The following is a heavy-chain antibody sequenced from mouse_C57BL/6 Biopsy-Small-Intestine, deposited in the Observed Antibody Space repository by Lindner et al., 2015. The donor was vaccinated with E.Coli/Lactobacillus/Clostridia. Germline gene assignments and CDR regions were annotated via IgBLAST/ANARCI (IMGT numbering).Heavy chain of an antibody. CDR1: GYTFTGYW. Sequence: VQLQESGAELMKPGASVKLSCKASGYTFTGYWIEWIRQRPGHGLEWIGEILPGSDFTNYNEKFKGKATFTTDSSSNTAYIQLSSLSTEDSAIYYCTRGYSVYRYFDYRGQGTTLTVSS. V-gene: IGHV1-9*01. CDR3: TRGYSVYRYFDY. D-gene: IGHD2-12*01. J-gene: IGHJ2*01. CDR2: ILPGSDFT.